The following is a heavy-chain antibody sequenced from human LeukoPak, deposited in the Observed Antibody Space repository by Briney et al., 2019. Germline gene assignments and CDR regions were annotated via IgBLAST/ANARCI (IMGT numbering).Heavy chain of an antibody. CDR2: ISGSGGSI. J-gene: IGHJ3*02. Sequence: PGGSLRLSCAASGFTFSSYAMSWVRQAPGKGLEWVSSISGSGGSIYYADSVKGRFTISRDNAKNTLYLQMNSLRAEDTAVEYCAKGRGDMSGGGDAFDIWGQGTMVTVSS. D-gene: IGHD2-15*01. CDR3: AKGRGDMSGGGDAFDI. CDR1: GFTFSSYA. V-gene: IGHV3-23*01.